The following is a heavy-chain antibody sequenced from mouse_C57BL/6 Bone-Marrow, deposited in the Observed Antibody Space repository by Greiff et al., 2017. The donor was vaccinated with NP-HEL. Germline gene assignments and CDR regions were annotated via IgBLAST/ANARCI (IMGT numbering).Heavy chain of an antibody. CDR3: ARGNYGSSYDY. Sequence: EVKLVESGGGLVQPGGSLKLSCAASGFTFSDYYMYWVRQTPEKRLEWVAYISNGGGSTYYPDTVKGRFTISRDNAKNTLYLQMSRLKSEDTAVYYCARGNYGSSYDYWGQGTTLTVSS. D-gene: IGHD1-1*01. CDR2: ISNGGGST. CDR1: GFTFSDYY. V-gene: IGHV5-12*01. J-gene: IGHJ2*01.